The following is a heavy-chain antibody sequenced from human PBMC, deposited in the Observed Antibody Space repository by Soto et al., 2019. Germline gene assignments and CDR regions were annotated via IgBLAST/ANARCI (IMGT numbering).Heavy chain of an antibody. J-gene: IGHJ5*02. Sequence: GGSLRLSCAASGFTFSNAWMSWVRQAPGKGLEWVGRIKSKADGGTTDYAEPVKGRFTISRDDSKNTLYLQMSSLKTEDTAVYYCTTREYYDFRSCYSWGQGTLVTVSS. V-gene: IGHV3-15*01. CDR3: TTREYYDFRSCYS. CDR2: IKSKADGGTT. CDR1: GFTFSNAW. D-gene: IGHD3-3*01.